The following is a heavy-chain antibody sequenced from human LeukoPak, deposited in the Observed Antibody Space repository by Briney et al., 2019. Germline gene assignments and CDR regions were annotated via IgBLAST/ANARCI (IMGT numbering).Heavy chain of an antibody. CDR1: GFTDCIAC. J-gene: IGHJ4*02. V-gene: IGHV3-15*01. D-gene: IGHD3-22*01. CDR3: LCYYDSNGYQVDY. Sequence: PGGSLRLFCAASGFTDCIACMIWVRESWGKGRVEVSRIKRKSDGGPTASAAAVKGRFTISRDDSRNTLYLQMNSLKPEDTAVYYVLCYYDSNGYQVDYWGQGTLVTVSS. CDR2: IKRKSDGGPT.